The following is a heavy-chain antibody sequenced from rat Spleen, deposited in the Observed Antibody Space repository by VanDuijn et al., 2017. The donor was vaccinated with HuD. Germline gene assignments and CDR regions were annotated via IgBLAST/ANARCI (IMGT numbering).Heavy chain of an antibody. CDR1: GFTFSDYA. D-gene: IGHD4-4*01. V-gene: IGHV5-17*01. J-gene: IGHJ2*01. CDR3: TRGGYCRY. CDR2: ISYDGSRT. Sequence: EVQLVESGGDLVQPGRSLKVSCAASGFTFSDYAMAWVRQDPKKGLEWVATISYDGSRTYYRDSVKGRFTISRDNAKNTLYLQMDSLTSEDTATYYCTRGGYCRYWGQGVMVTVSS.